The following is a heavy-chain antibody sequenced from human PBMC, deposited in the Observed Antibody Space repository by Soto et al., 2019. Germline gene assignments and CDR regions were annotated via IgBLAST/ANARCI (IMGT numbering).Heavy chain of an antibody. Sequence: SVKVSCKASGGTFSIYGFSWVRQAPGQGPEWIGGIIPILTTPNYAQKFQGRVTIVADESTTTVYMELSSLKFEDTAVYYCATSVGIAPTGEDGMDVWGRGTSVIVSS. CDR2: IIPILTTP. CDR3: ATSVGIAPTGEDGMDV. J-gene: IGHJ6*02. V-gene: IGHV1-69*13. D-gene: IGHD2-8*02. CDR1: GGTFSIYG.